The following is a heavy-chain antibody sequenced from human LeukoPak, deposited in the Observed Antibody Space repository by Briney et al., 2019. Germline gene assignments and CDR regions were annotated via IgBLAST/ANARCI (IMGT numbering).Heavy chain of an antibody. CDR1: GGSISSYY. D-gene: IGHD5-18*01. CDR2: IYYSGST. V-gene: IGHV4-59*01. CDR3: ARGPGYSYGYVDDY. Sequence: SETLYLTCTVSGGSISSYYWSWIRQPPGKGLEWIGYIYYSGSTNYNPSLKSRVTISVDTSKNQFSLKLSSVTAADTAVYYCARGPGYSYGYVDDYWGQGTLVTVSS. J-gene: IGHJ4*02.